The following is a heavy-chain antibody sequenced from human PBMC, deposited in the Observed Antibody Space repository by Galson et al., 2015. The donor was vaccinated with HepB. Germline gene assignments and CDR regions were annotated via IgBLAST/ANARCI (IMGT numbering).Heavy chain of an antibody. D-gene: IGHD6-13*01. CDR1: GFTFSSYW. CDR2: INSDGSST. J-gene: IGHJ2*01. CDR3: ARSSSSWYGPRYWYFDL. Sequence: SLRLSCAASGFTFSSYWMHWVRQAPGKGLVWVSRINSDGSSTSYADSLKGRFTISRDNAKNTLYLQMNSLRAEDTAVYYCARSSSSWYGPRYWYFDLWGRGTLVTVSS. V-gene: IGHV3-74*01.